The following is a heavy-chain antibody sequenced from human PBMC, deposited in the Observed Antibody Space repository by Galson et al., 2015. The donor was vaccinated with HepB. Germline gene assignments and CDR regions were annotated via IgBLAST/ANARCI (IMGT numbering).Heavy chain of an antibody. CDR3: ARAGCNGGSCYSSYYYGMDV. CDR1: GDSVSSNSAA. Sequence: CAISGDSVSSNSAAWNWIRQFPSRGPEWLGRTYYRSKWYNDYAVSVKSRITINPDTSKNQFSLQLNSVTPEDTAVYYCARAGCNGGSCYSSYYYGMDVWGQGTTVTVSS. D-gene: IGHD2-15*01. V-gene: IGHV6-1*01. J-gene: IGHJ6*02. CDR2: TYYRSKWYN.